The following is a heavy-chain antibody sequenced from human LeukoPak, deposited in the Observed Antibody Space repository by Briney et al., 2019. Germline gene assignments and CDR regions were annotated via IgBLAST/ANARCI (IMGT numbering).Heavy chain of an antibody. J-gene: IGHJ4*02. CDR1: GGTFSSYA. CDR3: ARDLHGDYVANYFDY. D-gene: IGHD4-17*01. Sequence: ASVKVSCKASGGTFSSYAISWVRQAPGQGLEWMGRIIPIFSTANYAQKFQGRVTITTDESTSTAYMELSSLRSEDTAVYYCARDLHGDYVANYFDYWGQGTLVTVSS. V-gene: IGHV1-69*05. CDR2: IIPIFSTA.